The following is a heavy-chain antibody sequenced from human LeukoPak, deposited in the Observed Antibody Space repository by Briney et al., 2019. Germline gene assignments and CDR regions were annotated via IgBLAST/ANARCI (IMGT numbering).Heavy chain of an antibody. D-gene: IGHD6-13*01. CDR2: IKQDGSEK. Sequence: GGSLRLSCAASGFTFSSYRMSWVRQAPGKGLEWVANIKQDGSEKYYVDSVKGRFTISRDNAKNSLYLQMNSLRAEDTAVYYCARDMAAAPDYWGQGTLVTVSS. CDR1: GFTFSSYR. CDR3: ARDMAAAPDY. J-gene: IGHJ4*02. V-gene: IGHV3-7*03.